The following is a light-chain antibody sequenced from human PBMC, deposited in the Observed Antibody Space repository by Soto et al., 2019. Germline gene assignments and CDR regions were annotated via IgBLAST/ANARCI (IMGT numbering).Light chain of an antibody. CDR3: QQYFAWPYT. J-gene: IGKJ2*01. CDR1: QSVNNR. CDR2: DAS. V-gene: IGKV3-15*01. Sequence: EIVMTQSPATLSVSPGERATLSCRASQSVNNRLVWYQQNPGQPPRLLIYDASTRATGIPARFSGSGSGTEFTLSISSLQSADFAVYYCQQYFAWPYTFGQGTKLEIK.